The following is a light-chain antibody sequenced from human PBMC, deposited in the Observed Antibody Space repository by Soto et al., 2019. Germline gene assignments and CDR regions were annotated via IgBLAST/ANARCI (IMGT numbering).Light chain of an antibody. Sequence: QSVLTQPPSVSAAPGQKVTISCSGSSSNIGNNFVSWYQQLPGTVPKLLIYDNNKRPSGIPDRFSGSKSGTSATLGITGLQTGDEADYYCGTWDSNLSVYVLGTGTKVTVL. J-gene: IGLJ1*01. V-gene: IGLV1-51*01. CDR2: DNN. CDR1: SSNIGNNF. CDR3: GTWDSNLSVYV.